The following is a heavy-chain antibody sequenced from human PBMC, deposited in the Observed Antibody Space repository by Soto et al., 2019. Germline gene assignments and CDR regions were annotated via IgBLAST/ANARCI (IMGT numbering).Heavy chain of an antibody. CDR2: ISSSGSTI. J-gene: IGHJ5*02. CDR3: ARTSWFDP. V-gene: IGHV3-48*03. CDR1: GFIFSNYE. Sequence: EVQLLESGGGLVQPGGSLRLSCAGSGFIFSNYEMIWVRQSPGKGLAWVSYISSSGSTIYYADSVKGRFTISGDNAQNSLYLQMNSLRAEDTAVYYCARTSWFDPWGQGTLVTVSS.